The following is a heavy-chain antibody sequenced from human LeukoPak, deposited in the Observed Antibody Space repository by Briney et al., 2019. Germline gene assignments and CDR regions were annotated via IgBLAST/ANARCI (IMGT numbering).Heavy chain of an antibody. V-gene: IGHV1-69*05. Sequence: SVKVSCKASGGTISSYAISWVRQAPGQGLEWMGGIIPIFGTANYAQKFQGRVTITTDESTSTAYMELSSLRSEDTAVYYCARARITMIGKGCFQHWGQGTLVTASS. CDR3: ARARITMIGKGCFQH. CDR2: IIPIFGTA. D-gene: IGHD3-22*01. CDR1: GGTISSYA. J-gene: IGHJ1*01.